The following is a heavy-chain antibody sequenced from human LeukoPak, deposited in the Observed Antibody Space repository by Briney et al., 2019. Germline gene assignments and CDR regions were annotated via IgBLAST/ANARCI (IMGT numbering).Heavy chain of an antibody. Sequence: ASVKVSCKASGYTFTSYGISWVRQAPGQGLEWMGWLSAYDGNTNYAQKFQGRVTMTTDTSTSTAYMELRSLRSDDTAVYYCARDLDRSGWFDYWGQGTLVTVSS. CDR3: ARDLDRSGWFDY. J-gene: IGHJ4*02. CDR1: GYTFTSYG. V-gene: IGHV1-18*01. CDR2: LSAYDGNT. D-gene: IGHD6-19*01.